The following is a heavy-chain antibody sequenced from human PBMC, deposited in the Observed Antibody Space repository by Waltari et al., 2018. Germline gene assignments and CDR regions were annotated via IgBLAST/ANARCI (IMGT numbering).Heavy chain of an antibody. CDR3: VSSKEYYYDGSGDDAFET. Sequence: QVQLQESGPVLAEWEETVSLSGDGYGFSMRFGYYWGWIRQPPRKEVDWIASIYQSGGSYYNPSHWRRFTISVDTSRNKFSLEMTTVTATDTATYYCVSSKEYYYDGSGDDAFETWGQGTLVTVSS. CDR1: GFSMRFGYY. CDR2: IYQSGGS. V-gene: IGHV4-38-2*01. J-gene: IGHJ3*02. D-gene: IGHD3-22*01.